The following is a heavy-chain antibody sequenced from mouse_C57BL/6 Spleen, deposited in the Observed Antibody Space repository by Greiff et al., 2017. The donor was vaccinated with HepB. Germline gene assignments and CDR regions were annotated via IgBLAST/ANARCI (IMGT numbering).Heavy chain of an antibody. CDR3: TGGGPYYAMDY. D-gene: IGHD1-1*02. Sequence: EVHLVESGGGLVQPGGSMKLSCVASGFTFSNYWMNWVRQSPEKGLEWVAQIRLKSDNYATHYAESVKGRFTISRDDSKSSVYLQMNNLRAEDTGIYYCTGGGPYYAMDYWGQGTSVTVSS. J-gene: IGHJ4*01. CDR2: IRLKSDNYAT. CDR1: GFTFSNYW. V-gene: IGHV6-3*01.